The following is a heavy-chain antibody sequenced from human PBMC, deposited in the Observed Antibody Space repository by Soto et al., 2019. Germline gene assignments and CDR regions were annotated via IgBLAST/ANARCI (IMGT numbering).Heavy chain of an antibody. CDR1: GFTFSSYV. V-gene: IGHV3-33*01. D-gene: IGHD2-2*01. CDR2: IWYDGSNK. J-gene: IGHJ4*02. Sequence: QVQLVESGGGVVQPGRSLRLSCAASGFTFSSYVMHWVRQAPGKGLEWVALIWYDGSNKYYADSVKGRFTISRDNSKNMLYLQMNSLRAEDTAVYYCARAPQRWHFDYWGQGTLVSVSS. CDR3: ARAPQRWHFDY.